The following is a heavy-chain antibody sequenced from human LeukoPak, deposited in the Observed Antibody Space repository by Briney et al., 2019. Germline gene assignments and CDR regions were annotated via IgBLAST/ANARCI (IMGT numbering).Heavy chain of an antibody. CDR3: AKDMYSSSGGMDV. Sequence: GGSLRLSCAAAGFTFSGYGMNWVRQAPGKGLEWVALISYDGSNKYYADSVKGRFTISRDNSKNTLYLQMNSLRAEDTAVYYCAKDMYSSSGGMDVWGKGTRSPSPQ. D-gene: IGHD6-19*01. J-gene: IGHJ6*04. CDR2: ISYDGSNK. V-gene: IGHV3-30*18. CDR1: GFTFSGYG.